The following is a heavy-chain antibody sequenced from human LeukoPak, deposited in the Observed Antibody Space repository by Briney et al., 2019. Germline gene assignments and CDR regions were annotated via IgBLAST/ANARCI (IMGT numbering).Heavy chain of an antibody. CDR2: IGTAGDT. Sequence: GGSLRLSCAASGFTFSSYDMHWVRQATGKGLEWVSAIGTAGDTYYPGSVKGRFTISRENAKNSLYLQMNSLRAEDTAVYYCAKDPGIVVVVAATYYWGQGTLVTVSS. CDR3: AKDPGIVVVVAATYY. J-gene: IGHJ4*02. D-gene: IGHD2-15*01. V-gene: IGHV3-13*01. CDR1: GFTFSSYD.